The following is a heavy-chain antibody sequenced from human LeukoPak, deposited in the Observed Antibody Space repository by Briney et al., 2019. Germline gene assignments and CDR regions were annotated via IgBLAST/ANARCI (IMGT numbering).Heavy chain of an antibody. J-gene: IGHJ4*02. CDR1: GGSISSSSYY. Sequence: ASETLSLTCTVSGGSISSSSYYWGWIRQPPGKGLEWIGSIYYSGSTYYNPSLKSRVTISVDTSKNQFSLKLSSVTAADTAVYYCASLNPYSRSHRLDYWGQGTLVTVSS. CDR2: IYYSGST. V-gene: IGHV4-39*01. CDR3: ASLNPYSRSHRLDY. D-gene: IGHD6-13*01.